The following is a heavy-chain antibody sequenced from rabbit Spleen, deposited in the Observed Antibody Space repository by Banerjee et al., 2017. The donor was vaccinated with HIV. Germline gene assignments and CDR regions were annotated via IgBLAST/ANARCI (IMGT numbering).Heavy chain of an antibody. J-gene: IGHJ4*01. CDR1: GIDFSGYYY. D-gene: IGHD2-1*01. V-gene: IGHV1S40*01. CDR2: IYGATGSSA. Sequence: QSLEESGGDLVKPGASLTLTCKASGIDFSGYYYMCWVRQAPGKGLEWIGCIYGATGSSAWYANWAKGRFTISKTSSTTVTLQMTSLTVADTATYFCARDLDGVIGWNFGWWGPGTLVTVS. CDR3: ARDLDGVIGWNFGW.